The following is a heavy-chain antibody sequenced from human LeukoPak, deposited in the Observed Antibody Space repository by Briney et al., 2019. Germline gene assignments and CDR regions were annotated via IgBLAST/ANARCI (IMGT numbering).Heavy chain of an antibody. J-gene: IGHJ4*02. CDR2: ISHTGDDT. CDR3: AKPPYTNDNYY. V-gene: IGHV3-23*01. Sequence: GGSLRLSCAASGLTFSNYAMNWVRQAPGKGLEWVSAISHTGDDTYYADSVRGRFTISRDNSKNTLYLQMNSLGAEDTAIYYCAKPPYTNDNYYWGQGTLVTVSS. D-gene: IGHD2-2*02. CDR1: GLTFSNYA.